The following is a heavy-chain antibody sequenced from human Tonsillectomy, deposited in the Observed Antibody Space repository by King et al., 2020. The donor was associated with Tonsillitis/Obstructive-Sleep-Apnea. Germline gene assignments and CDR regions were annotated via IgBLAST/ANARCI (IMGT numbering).Heavy chain of an antibody. CDR2: ISSSSRYT. CDR3: AKSPTSLLFDA. V-gene: IGHV3-11*05. CDR1: GFTFSDYY. J-gene: IGHJ5*02. Sequence: VQLVESGGGLFNPGGSLRLSCAASGFTFSDYYMSWIRQAPGKGLEWVSHISSSSRYTNYADSVKGRYTVSRDNAKNSLYLQMNSLRADDTAIYYCAKSPTSLLFDAWGQGTLVTVSS.